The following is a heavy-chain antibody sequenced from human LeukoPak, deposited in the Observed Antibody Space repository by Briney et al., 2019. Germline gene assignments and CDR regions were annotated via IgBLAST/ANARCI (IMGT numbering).Heavy chain of an antibody. Sequence: QPGGSLRLSCAASGFTFSSYGMHWVRQAPGKGLEWVAFIRYDGSNKYYADSVKGRFTISRDNSKNTLYLQMNSLRAEDTAVYYCAKDTRYSYETVYFDYWGQGTLVTVSS. D-gene: IGHD5-18*01. J-gene: IGHJ4*02. CDR2: IRYDGSNK. V-gene: IGHV3-30*02. CDR1: GFTFSSYG. CDR3: AKDTRYSYETVYFDY.